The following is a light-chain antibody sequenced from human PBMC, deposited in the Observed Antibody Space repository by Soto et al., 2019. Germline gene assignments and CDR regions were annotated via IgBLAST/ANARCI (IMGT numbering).Light chain of an antibody. CDR3: CSFAGSTPFV. J-gene: IGLJ1*01. Sequence: SALTQPATVSGSPGQSITISCTGTSSDVGSYNLVSWYQQHPGQAPKVTIYEGRKRPPGVSHRFTGSPSGNPPSLTISVLQAEDDADYCCCSFAGSTPFVFGTGTKVTVL. V-gene: IGLV2-23*01. CDR2: EGR. CDR1: SSDVGSYNL.